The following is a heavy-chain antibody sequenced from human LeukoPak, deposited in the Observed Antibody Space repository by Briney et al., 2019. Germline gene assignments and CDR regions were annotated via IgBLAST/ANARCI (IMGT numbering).Heavy chain of an antibody. CDR1: GYTFTSYA. V-gene: IGHV7-4-1*02. Sequence: ASVKVSCKASGYTFTSYAMNWVRQAPGQGLEWMGWINTNTGNPTYAQGFTGRFVFSLDTSVSTAYLQISSLKAEDTAVYYCARDEPYDILTGSYITHNWFDPWGQGTLVTVSS. D-gene: IGHD3-9*01. J-gene: IGHJ5*02. CDR2: INTNTGNP. CDR3: ARDEPYDILTGSYITHNWFDP.